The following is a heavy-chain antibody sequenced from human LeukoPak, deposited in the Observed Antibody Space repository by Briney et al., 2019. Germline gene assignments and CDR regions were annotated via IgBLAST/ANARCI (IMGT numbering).Heavy chain of an antibody. CDR2: IHYSGSN. D-gene: IGHD1-26*01. CDR1: GDSISSGDYY. CDR3: ATYSGSYRWFDP. V-gene: IGHV4-30-4*01. J-gene: IGHJ5*02. Sequence: SETLSLTCTVAGDSISSGDYYWSSIRQPPGKGLEWIGYIHYSGSNYFNPSLKSRVIISVDTSKKQFSLNLNSVTAADTAVYYCATYSGSYRWFDPWGQGTLVTVSS.